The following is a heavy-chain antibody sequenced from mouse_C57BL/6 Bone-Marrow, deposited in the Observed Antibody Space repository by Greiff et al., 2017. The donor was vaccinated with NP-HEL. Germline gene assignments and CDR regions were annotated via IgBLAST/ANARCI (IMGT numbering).Heavy chain of an antibody. CDR2: IDPEDGDT. Sequence: VHVKQSGAELVRPGASVKLSCTASGFNITDYYMHWVKQRPEQGLEWIGRIDPEDGDTEYAPKFQGKATMSADTSSNTAYLQLSSLTSEDTAVYYCTKRDYYAMDYWGQGTSVTVSS. J-gene: IGHJ4*01. CDR3: TKRDYYAMDY. V-gene: IGHV14-1*01. CDR1: GFNITDYY.